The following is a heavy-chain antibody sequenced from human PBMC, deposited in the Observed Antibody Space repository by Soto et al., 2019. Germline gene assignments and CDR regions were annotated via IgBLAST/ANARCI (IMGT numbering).Heavy chain of an antibody. CDR2: TNEGSGNT. D-gene: IGHD3-3*01. V-gene: IGHV1-3*01. CDR3: ARDDRSVSGVVTLDH. CDR1: GYSFKNYA. Sequence: ASVNVSCKATGYSFKNYAVHWVRQAPGQRLEWMGFTNEGSGNTRFSQKFQGRISITRDTSASTVYLDLSSLTSEDTAIYYCARDDRSVSGVVTLDHWGPGTLVTV. J-gene: IGHJ4*02.